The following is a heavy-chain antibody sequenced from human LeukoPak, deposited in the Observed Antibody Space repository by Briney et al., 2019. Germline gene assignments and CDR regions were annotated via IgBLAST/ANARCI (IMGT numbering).Heavy chain of an antibody. D-gene: IGHD3-10*01. CDR1: GFTFYNYA. V-gene: IGHV3-74*01. CDR2: INEDGSST. Sequence: GGSLRLSCAASGFTFYNYAMSWVRHAPGKGLVWVSRINEDGSSTSYAESVRGRFTISRDNAKNTLYLQMNSLRAEDAAVYYCTRDTFGARDSWGQGTLVTVSS. CDR3: TRDTFGARDS. J-gene: IGHJ4*02.